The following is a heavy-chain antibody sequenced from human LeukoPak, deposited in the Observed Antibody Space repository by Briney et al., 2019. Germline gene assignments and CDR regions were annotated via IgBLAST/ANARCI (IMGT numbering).Heavy chain of an antibody. Sequence: SETLSLTCTVSGGSISNYYWSWIRQPAGKGLEWIGRIYSSGTTIYNPSLRSRVTLSVDTSKNQFSLKLSSVTAADTAVYFCASGSSGYDPWGQGTLVTVSS. D-gene: IGHD5-12*01. CDR2: IYSSGTT. J-gene: IGHJ5*02. CDR1: GGSISNYY. CDR3: ASGSSGYDP. V-gene: IGHV4-4*07.